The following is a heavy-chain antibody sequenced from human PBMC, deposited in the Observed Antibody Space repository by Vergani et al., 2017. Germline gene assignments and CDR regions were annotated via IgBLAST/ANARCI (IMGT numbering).Heavy chain of an antibody. D-gene: IGHD5-12*01. CDR1: GFTFNHYA. Sequence: EVQLLESGGDLVQPGGSLRLPCAASGFTFNHYAMNWVRQAPGKGLEWVSVISGSGGSTYYAGSVKGRFTISRDSSKNTLYLQMNSLSAGDTAVYYCSKANPRNSGYDYLYYYHAMDFWGQGTTVTFSS. CDR3: SKANPRNSGYDYLYYYHAMDF. V-gene: IGHV3-23*01. J-gene: IGHJ6*02. CDR2: ISGSGGST.